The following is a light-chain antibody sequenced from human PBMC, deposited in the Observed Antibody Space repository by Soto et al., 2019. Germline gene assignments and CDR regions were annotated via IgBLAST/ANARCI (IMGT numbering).Light chain of an antibody. J-gene: IGLJ3*02. CDR3: CSYAGSSTFV. CDR1: SSDVGSYNL. V-gene: IGLV2-23*02. Sequence: QSALTQPASVSGSPGQSITISCTGTSSDVGSYNLVSWYQQHPGKAPKLMIYEVSKRPSGVSNRSSGSKSGNTASLTISGLQAEDEADYYCCSYAGSSTFVFGGGTQLTVL. CDR2: EVS.